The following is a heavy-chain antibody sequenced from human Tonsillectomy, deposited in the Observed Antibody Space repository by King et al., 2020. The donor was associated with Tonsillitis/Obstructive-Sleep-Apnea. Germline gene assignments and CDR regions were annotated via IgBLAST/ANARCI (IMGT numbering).Heavy chain of an antibody. CDR3: ARFSGSDFSGYYYMDV. V-gene: IGHV5-10-1*01. D-gene: IGHD1-26*01. J-gene: IGHJ6*03. Sequence: EQQLVQSGAEVKKPGESLRISCKGSGYRFTSYWMSWVRQMPGKGLEWRGRIDPSDSYTNYSPSFQGHVTISTDKSINTAYLQWGSLKASDTAMYYCARFSGSDFSGYYYMDVWGKGTTVTVSS. CDR2: IDPSDSYT. CDR1: GYRFTSYW.